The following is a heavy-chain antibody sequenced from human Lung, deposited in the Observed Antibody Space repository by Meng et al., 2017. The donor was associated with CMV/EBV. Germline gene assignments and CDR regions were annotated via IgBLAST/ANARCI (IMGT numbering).Heavy chain of an antibody. J-gene: IGHJ5*02. CDR1: GVSITTYS. D-gene: IGHD6-13*01. Sequence: SETXSLTCTASGVSITTYSWSWIRQPPGKRLEWLGDILYSGSTNYNPSLRSRVTISVDTSKNNFSLKLSYVTAADTAVYHCARTLGSAVGLGWFDPWRQGTLVTVSS. CDR2: ILYSGST. CDR3: ARTLGSAVGLGWFDP. V-gene: IGHV4-59*01.